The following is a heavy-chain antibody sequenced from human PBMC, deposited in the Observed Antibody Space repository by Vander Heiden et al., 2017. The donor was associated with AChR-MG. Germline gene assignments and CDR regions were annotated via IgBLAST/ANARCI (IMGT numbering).Heavy chain of an antibody. CDR2: INHSGST. D-gene: IGHD6-6*01. V-gene: IGHV4-34*01. CDR3: ARCDSSSGFDP. Sequence: QLQLQQWGARRLKPSETLSLTCAAKGGSFRGDYWSWIRQPPGKGLEWIGEINHSGSTNYNPSLKGRVTISVDTSKNQFSMKMSSVTAADTAVYYCARCDSSSGFDPWGQGTLVTVSS. CDR1: GGSFRGDY. J-gene: IGHJ5*02.